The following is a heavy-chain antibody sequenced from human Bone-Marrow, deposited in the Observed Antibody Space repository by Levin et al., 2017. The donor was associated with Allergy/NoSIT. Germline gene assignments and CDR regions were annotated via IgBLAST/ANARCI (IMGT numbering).Heavy chain of an antibody. V-gene: IGHV3-21*01. D-gene: IGHD3-22*01. CDR3: AREFYDGSGYPHGGYYYYSLDV. CDR1: GFSFNSYS. J-gene: IGHJ6*02. Sequence: PGGSLRLSCAASGFSFNSYSMNWVRQAPGKGLEWLSSINSGSHHIYYADSVKGRFTISRDSATNSLYLQMNSLRVEDTAVYYCAREFYDGSGYPHGGYYYYSLDVWGQGTTVTVSS. CDR2: INSGSHHI.